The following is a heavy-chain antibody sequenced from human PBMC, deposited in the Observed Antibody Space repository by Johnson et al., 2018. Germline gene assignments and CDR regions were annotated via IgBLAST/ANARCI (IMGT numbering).Heavy chain of an antibody. V-gene: IGHV1-46*01. CDR1: GYSFSSYY. J-gene: IGHJ4*02. D-gene: IGHD5-24*01. Sequence: QVQLVESGAEVKKPGASVKVSCKASGYSFSSYYIHWVRQAPGQGLQWMGIINPSGDTTVYAQKFQGRVTMTRDTPTSTVYMELSSLGSEDTAGYYCATEEDEGYNSPFDYWGQGTLVTVSS. CDR3: ATEEDEGYNSPFDY. CDR2: INPSGDTT.